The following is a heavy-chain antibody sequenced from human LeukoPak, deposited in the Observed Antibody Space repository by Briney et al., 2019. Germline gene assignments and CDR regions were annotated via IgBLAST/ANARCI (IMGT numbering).Heavy chain of an antibody. CDR2: IKQDGSEK. D-gene: IGHD3-22*01. CDR3: ARGDYSDMLFRC. CDR1: GFTFSSYW. Sequence: PGRSLTLSCAASGFTFSSYWMGWVRQAPGKGLEWVANIKQDGSEKCYVDSVRGRFTISRDNAKNSLYLQMNSLRAEDTAVYYCARGDYSDMLFRCWGQGTLVTVSS. J-gene: IGHJ4*02. V-gene: IGHV3-7*04.